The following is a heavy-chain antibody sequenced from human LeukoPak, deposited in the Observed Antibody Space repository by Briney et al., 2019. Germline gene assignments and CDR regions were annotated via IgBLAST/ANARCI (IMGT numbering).Heavy chain of an antibody. V-gene: IGHV1-18*01. D-gene: IGHD4-23*01. J-gene: IGHJ4*02. Sequence: EASVKVSCKTSGYTFTNYGIAWVRQAPGQGLEWMGWISAYKGDTKYAQKFQGRVTMSTDTSTTTAYMELRSLRSEDTAVYYCAKDHLPVGTPGNYFDYWGQGTLVTVSS. CDR1: GYTFTNYG. CDR3: AKDHLPVGTPGNYFDY. CDR2: ISAYKGDT.